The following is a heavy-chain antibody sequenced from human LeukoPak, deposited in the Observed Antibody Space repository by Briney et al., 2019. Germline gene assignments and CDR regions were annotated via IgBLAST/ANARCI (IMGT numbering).Heavy chain of an antibody. CDR1: GYRFTNYW. J-gene: IGHJ4*02. CDR3: ARYGSGSQGAY. D-gene: IGHD3-10*01. V-gene: IGHV5-51*01. CDR2: IYPGDSDT. Sequence: GESLKISCKGSGYRFTNYWIAWVRQMPGKGLGWMGIIYPGDSDTRYSPSFQGQVTLSADKSISTAYLQWSSLKASDTAIYYCARYGSGSQGAYWGQGTLVTVSS.